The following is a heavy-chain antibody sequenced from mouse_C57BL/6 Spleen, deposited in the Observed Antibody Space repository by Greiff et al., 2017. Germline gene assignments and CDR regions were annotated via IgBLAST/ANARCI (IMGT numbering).Heavy chain of an antibody. V-gene: IGHV2-6*03. CDR3: ARPNWDAYAMDY. J-gene: IGHJ4*01. CDR1: GFSLTSSG. CDR2: IWSDGST. Sequence: VQLQQSGPGLVAPSQSLSITCTVSGFSLTSSGVHWVRQPPGKGLAWLVVIWSDGSTTYNSALKSRLSISKDNSKSQVYLKMNSRQTDDTAMYYSARPNWDAYAMDYWGQGTSVTDSS. D-gene: IGHD4-1*02.